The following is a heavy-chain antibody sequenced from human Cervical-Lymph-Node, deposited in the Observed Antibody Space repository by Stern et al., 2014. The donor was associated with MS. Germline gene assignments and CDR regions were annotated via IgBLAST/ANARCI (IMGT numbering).Heavy chain of an antibody. CDR3: VKRGITEVRGVRLGDY. Sequence: MQLVESGGGVVQPGRSLRLTCTVSGFTFSSYGMHWVRQAPGKGLEWVSVISYDESDTYYAESVKGRFTISRDNTKNTLYLEMRRLRREDTAVYYCVKRGITEVRGVRLGDYWGPGTLVIVSS. CDR2: ISYDESDT. D-gene: IGHD3-10*01. V-gene: IGHV3-30*18. CDR1: GFTFSSYG. J-gene: IGHJ4*02.